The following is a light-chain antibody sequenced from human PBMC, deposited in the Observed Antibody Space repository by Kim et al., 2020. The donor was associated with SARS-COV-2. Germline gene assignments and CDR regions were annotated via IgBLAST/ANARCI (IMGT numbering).Light chain of an antibody. V-gene: IGKV3-15*01. CDR1: QSVSDN. CDR3: QQYSDWPPGDT. CDR2: AAS. Sequence: EIVLTQSPGTLSVSPGETATLSCRASQSVSDNLAWYQQKPGLAPRLLIYAASTRATGVPARFSGSGSGTEFTLTISSLQSEDFAVYFCQQYSDWPPGDTFGQGTKLEI. J-gene: IGKJ2*01.